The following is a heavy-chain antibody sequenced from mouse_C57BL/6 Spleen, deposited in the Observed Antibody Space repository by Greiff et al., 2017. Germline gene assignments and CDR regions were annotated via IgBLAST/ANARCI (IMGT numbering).Heavy chain of an antibody. D-gene: IGHD2-3*01. J-gene: IGHJ4*01. CDR3: AYDDGYYVRAMDY. V-gene: IGHV1-22*01. CDR1: GYTFTDYN. Sequence: EVQLQQSGPELVKPGASVKMSCKASGYTFTDYNMHWVKQSHGKSLEWIGYINPNNGGTSYNQKFKGKATLTVNKSSSTAYLELRSLTSEESAFYYCAYDDGYYVRAMDYWGQGTSVTVSS. CDR2: INPNNGGT.